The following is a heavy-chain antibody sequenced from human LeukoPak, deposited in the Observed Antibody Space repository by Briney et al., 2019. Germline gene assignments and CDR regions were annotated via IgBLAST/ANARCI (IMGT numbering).Heavy chain of an antibody. CDR3: ASLYGFR. Sequence: ASVKVSCKASGYTFTSYGISWVRQAPGQGLEWMGWISAYNGNTNYAQKFQGRVTITADKSTSTAYMELSSLRSEDTAVYYCASLYGFRWGQGTLVTVSS. D-gene: IGHD4-17*01. J-gene: IGHJ4*02. CDR2: ISAYNGNT. CDR1: GYTFTSYG. V-gene: IGHV1-18*01.